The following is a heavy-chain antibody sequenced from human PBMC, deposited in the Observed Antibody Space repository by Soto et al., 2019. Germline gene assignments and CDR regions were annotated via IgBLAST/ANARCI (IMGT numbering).Heavy chain of an antibody. CDR1: GYTFTNYY. D-gene: IGHD5-12*01. CDR2: IHPIVGST. CDR3: VREWLLLNDRPDQYYGLGG. Sequence: QVQLVQSGAEVKKPGASVKVSCRASGYTFTNYYMHWVRQAPGQGLEWMGIIHPIVGSTSYAKKFKGRFTLTRDTSTSTVYLELSSLRSDDTAGYYCVREWLLLNDRPDQYYGLGGWGQGTTVIVSS. J-gene: IGHJ6*02. V-gene: IGHV1-46*01.